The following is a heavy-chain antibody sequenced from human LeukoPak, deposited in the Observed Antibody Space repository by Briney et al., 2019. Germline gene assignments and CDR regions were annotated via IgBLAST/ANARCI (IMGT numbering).Heavy chain of an antibody. D-gene: IGHD3-22*01. Sequence: GRSLRLACAASGFTFSSYGMVWVRQAPGKGLEWVSAISYDGRSELYAESVKGRFTISRDNSKRTLYLQMNSLRSEDTAVYYCARTSGGYYDSSGYYVAEYFQHWGQGTLVTVSS. CDR2: ISYDGRSE. CDR3: ARTSGGYYDSSGYYVAEYFQH. J-gene: IGHJ1*01. V-gene: IGHV3-30*03. CDR1: GFTFSSYG.